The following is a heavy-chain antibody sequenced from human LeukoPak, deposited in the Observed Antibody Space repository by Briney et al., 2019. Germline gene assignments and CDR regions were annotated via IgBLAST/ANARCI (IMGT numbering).Heavy chain of an antibody. CDR2: INPSGGST. J-gene: IGHJ6*03. D-gene: IGHD4-23*01. CDR3: ATTYGGKPSYYYYYMDV. CDR1: GGTFSSYA. Sequence: ASVKVSCKASGGTFSSYAISWVRQAPGQGLEWMGIINPSGGSTSYAQKFQGRVTMTRDTSTSTVYMELSSLRSEDTAVYYCATTYGGKPSYYYYYMDVWGKGTTVTVSS. V-gene: IGHV1-46*01.